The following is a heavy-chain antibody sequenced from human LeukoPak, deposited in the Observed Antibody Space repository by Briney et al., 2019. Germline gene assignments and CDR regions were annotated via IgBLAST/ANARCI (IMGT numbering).Heavy chain of an antibody. CDR1: VLTFSSYA. J-gene: IGHJ4*02. CDR2: ISVSGGST. V-gene: IGHV3-23*01. D-gene: IGHD2-21*01. CDR3: ARSRDSASGYDY. Sequence: GGSLRLSCAASVLTFSSYAMSWVRQAPGKGLEWVSSISVSGGSTYYADSVKGRFTISRDNSKNTLYLQMNSLRAEDTAVYYCARSRDSASGYDYWGQGTLVTVSS.